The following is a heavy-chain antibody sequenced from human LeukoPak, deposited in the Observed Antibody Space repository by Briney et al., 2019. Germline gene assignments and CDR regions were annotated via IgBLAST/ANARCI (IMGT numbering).Heavy chain of an antibody. CDR2: IYYSGST. J-gene: IGHJ4*02. Sequence: SETLSLTCTVSGGSISSSSYYWGWIRQPPGKGLEWIGSIYYSGSTYYNPSLKSRVTISVDTSKNQFSLKLSSVTAADTAVYYCARGAPLGQHLDYWGQGTLVTVSS. D-gene: IGHD2-2*01. CDR3: ARGAPLGQHLDY. V-gene: IGHV4-39*07. CDR1: GGSISSSSYY.